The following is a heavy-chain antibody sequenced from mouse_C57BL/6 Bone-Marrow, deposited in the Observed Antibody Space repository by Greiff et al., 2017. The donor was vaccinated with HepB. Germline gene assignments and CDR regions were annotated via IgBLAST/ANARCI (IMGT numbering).Heavy chain of an antibody. D-gene: IGHD2-4*01. V-gene: IGHV1-64*01. CDR1: GYTFTSYW. Sequence: QVQLQQPGAELVKPGASVKLSCKASGYTFTSYWMHWVKQRPGQGLEWIGMIHPNSGSTNYNEKFKSKATLTVDKSSSTAYMQLSSLTSEDSAVYYFARFGGLPAWFAYWGQGTLVTVSA. CDR2: IHPNSGST. CDR3: ARFGGLPAWFAY. J-gene: IGHJ3*01.